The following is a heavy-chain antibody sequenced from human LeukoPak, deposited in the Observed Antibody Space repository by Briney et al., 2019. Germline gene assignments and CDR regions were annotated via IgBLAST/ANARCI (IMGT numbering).Heavy chain of an antibody. Sequence: QPGGPLRLSCAASGFTFSNAWMSWVRQAPGKGLEWLSVISYDGRKNYYADSVKGRFTISRDNSKDTLYLQMNSLRAEDTALYYCAKENTNAMDYFDYWGQGTLVTVSS. V-gene: IGHV3-30*18. CDR2: ISYDGRKN. D-gene: IGHD1/OR15-1a*01. CDR3: AKENTNAMDYFDY. CDR1: GFTFSNAW. J-gene: IGHJ4*02.